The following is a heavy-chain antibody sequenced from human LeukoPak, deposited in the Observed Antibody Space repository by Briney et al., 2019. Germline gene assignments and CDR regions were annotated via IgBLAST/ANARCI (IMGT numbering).Heavy chain of an antibody. V-gene: IGHV3-30*04. J-gene: IGHJ4*02. CDR3: AKSTFDDFWSGALDY. CDR2: ISYDGSNK. D-gene: IGHD3-3*01. CDR1: GFTFSSYA. Sequence: PGRSLRLSCAASGFTFSSYAMHWVRQAPGKGLEWVAVISYDGSNKYYADSVKGRFTISRDNSKNTLYLQMNSLRAEDTAVYYCAKSTFDDFWSGALDYWGQGTLVTVSS.